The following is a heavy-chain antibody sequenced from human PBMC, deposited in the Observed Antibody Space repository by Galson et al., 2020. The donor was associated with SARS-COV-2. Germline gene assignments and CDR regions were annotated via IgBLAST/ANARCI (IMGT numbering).Heavy chain of an antibody. D-gene: IGHD5-18*01. Sequence: GGSLRLPCEASGFTFSSYSMNWVRQAPGKGLEWVSSISSSSYIYYADSVKCRFTTSRDNAKNSLYLQINSLRAEDTAVYDCAGDLKPWIRLWWNYYCGMDVWGQGTTVTVSS. CDR1: GFTFSSYS. CDR2: ISSSSYI. V-gene: IGHV3-21*01. CDR3: AGDLKPWIRLWWNYYCGMDV. J-gene: IGHJ6*02.